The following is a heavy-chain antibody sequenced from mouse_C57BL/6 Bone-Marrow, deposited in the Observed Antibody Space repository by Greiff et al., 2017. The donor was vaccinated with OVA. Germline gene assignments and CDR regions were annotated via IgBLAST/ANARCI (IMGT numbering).Heavy chain of an antibody. V-gene: IGHV1-15*01. CDR3: TRSTTDYAMDY. Sequence: QVQLQQSGAELVRPGASVTLSCKASGYTFTDYEMHWVKQTPVHGLEWIGAIDPETGGTAYNQKFKGKAILTADKSSSTAYMELRRLTSEDSAVYYCTRSTTDYAMDYWGQGTSVTVSS. J-gene: IGHJ4*01. CDR1: GYTFTDYE. D-gene: IGHD6-1*01. CDR2: IDPETGGT.